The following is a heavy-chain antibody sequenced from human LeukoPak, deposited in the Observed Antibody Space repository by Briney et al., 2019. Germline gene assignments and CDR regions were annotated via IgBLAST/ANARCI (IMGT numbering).Heavy chain of an antibody. CDR2: TYYRSKWYR. J-gene: IGHJ4*02. Sequence: RTLSLTCAISGDSVSSNSAAWNCGRQSPSRGLESLASTYYRSKWYRDYAASVKSRISIDQDTSKNQFYLQLISVTPEYTAVYYCARQGGLGWLTLDYWGQGTLVTVSS. CDR3: ARQGGLGWLTLDY. D-gene: IGHD2-21*01. V-gene: IGHV6-1*01. CDR1: GDSVSSNSAA.